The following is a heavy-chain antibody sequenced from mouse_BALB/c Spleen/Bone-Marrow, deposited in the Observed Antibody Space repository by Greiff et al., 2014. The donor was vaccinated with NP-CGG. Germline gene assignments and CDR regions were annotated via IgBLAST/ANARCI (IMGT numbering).Heavy chain of an antibody. CDR3: ARDTMDY. CDR2: IYPGNVNT. Sequence: VQLQQSGPELVKPGASVRISCTASGYTFTSYYIHWVKQRPGQGLEWIGWIYPGNVNTKYNEKFKGKATLTADKSSSTAYMQLSSLTSEDSAVYFCARDTMDYWGQGTSVTVSS. CDR1: GYTFTSYY. V-gene: IGHV1S56*01. J-gene: IGHJ4*01.